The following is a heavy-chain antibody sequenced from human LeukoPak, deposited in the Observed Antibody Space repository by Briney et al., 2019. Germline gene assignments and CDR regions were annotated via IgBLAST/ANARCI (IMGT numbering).Heavy chain of an antibody. CDR3: ARGVHQLLFATDAFDI. V-gene: IGHV1-69*13. CDR1: GGTFSSYA. D-gene: IGHD2-2*01. Sequence: AASVKVSCKASGGTFSSYAISWVRQAPGQGLEWVGGIIPIFGTANYAQKFQGRVTITADESTSTAYMELSSLRSEDTAVYYCARGVHQLLFATDAFDIWGQGTMVTVSS. J-gene: IGHJ3*02. CDR2: IIPIFGTA.